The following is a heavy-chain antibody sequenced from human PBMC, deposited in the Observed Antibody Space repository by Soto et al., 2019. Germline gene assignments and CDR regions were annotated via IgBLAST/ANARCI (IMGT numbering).Heavy chain of an antibody. D-gene: IGHD1-26*01. CDR1: GYTFTGSD. J-gene: IGHJ4*02. V-gene: IGHV1-8*01. CDR2: MNPNSGNT. CDR3: AGEKVGTTGIDF. Sequence: QAQLVQSGAEVKKPGASVKVSCKASGYTFTGSDINWVRQATGQGLEWMGWMNPNSGNTGYAQNFQGRVTMTRDNSITTAYMELTSLRDDDSAVYYCAGEKVGTTGIDFWGQGTLVTVSS.